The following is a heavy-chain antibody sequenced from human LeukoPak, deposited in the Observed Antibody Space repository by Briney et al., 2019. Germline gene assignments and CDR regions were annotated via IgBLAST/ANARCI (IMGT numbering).Heavy chain of an antibody. D-gene: IGHD6-19*01. J-gene: IGHJ3*02. CDR1: GFTFSSYA. Sequence: PGGSLRLSCAASGFTFSSYAMSWVRQAPGKGLEWVSAISGSGGSTYYAESVKGRFTISRDNSKNTLYLQMNSLRAEDTAVYYCAKDSLGYSSGFDAFDIWGQGTMVTVSS. CDR2: ISGSGGST. V-gene: IGHV3-23*01. CDR3: AKDSLGYSSGFDAFDI.